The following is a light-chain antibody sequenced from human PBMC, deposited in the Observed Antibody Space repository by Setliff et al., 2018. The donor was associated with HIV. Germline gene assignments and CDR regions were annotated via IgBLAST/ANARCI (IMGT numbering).Light chain of an antibody. V-gene: IGLV2-14*03. CDR2: DVS. J-gene: IGLJ3*02. Sequence: QSALTQPASVSGSPGQSITISCTGSSSDVGGYNYVSWYQQHPGKAPKLMIYDVSQRPSGVSDRFSGSKSGITASLTISGLQPEDESDYYCSSHTASSTLVFGGGTKVTVL. CDR3: SSHTASSTLV. CDR1: SSDVGGYNY.